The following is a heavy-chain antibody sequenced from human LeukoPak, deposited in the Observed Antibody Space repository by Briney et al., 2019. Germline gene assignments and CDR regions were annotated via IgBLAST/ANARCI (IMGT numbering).Heavy chain of an antibody. V-gene: IGHV3-33*08. CDR2: IWYDGSNK. D-gene: IGHD2-2*01. CDR3: ARGVTRYCSSTSCYYFDY. Sequence: PGGSLRLSCAASGFTFSSYGMHWVRQAPGKGLEWVAVIWYDGSNKYYADSVKGRFTISRDNSKNTLYLQINSLRAEDTAVYYCARGVTRYCSSTSCYYFDYWGQGTLVTVSS. CDR1: GFTFSSYG. J-gene: IGHJ4*02.